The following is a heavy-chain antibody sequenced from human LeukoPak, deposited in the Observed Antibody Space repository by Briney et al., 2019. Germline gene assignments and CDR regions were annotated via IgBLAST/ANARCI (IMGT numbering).Heavy chain of an antibody. V-gene: IGHV3-9*01. J-gene: IGHJ4*02. Sequence: GGSLRLSCVASASTFDDYAMHWVRQAPGKGLEWVSGISWISGSIDYADSVKGRFTISRDNAKKSLYMRMNSLIAEDTALYYSAKAPRHCYNLNYFDSWGQGTLVTVSS. CDR2: ISWISGSI. CDR1: ASTFDDYA. CDR3: AKAPRHCYNLNYFDS. D-gene: IGHD5-24*01.